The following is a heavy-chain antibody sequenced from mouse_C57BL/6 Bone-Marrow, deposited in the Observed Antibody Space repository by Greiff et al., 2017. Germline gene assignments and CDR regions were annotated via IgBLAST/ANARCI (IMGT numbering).Heavy chain of an antibody. CDR2: IYPRSGNP. D-gene: IGHD2-2*01. CDR1: GYTFTSYG. J-gene: IGHJ2*01. Sequence: QVQLQQPGAELARPGASVKLSCKASGYTFTSYGISWVKQRTGQGLEWIGEIYPRSGNPYYNEKFKGKATLAADKSSSTAYMELRSLTSEDSAVSFWARGALLWLRRGLAYWGQGTTLTVS. CDR3: ARGALLWLRRGLAY. V-gene: IGHV1-81*01.